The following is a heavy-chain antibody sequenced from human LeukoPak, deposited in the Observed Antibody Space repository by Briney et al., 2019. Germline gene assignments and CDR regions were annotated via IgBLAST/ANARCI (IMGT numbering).Heavy chain of an antibody. Sequence: SETLSLTCTVSGASISTNSYYWGWIRQPPGKGLEWIGSIYYSGSTYYNPSLKSRVTISIDTSKNQFSLKLSSVTAADTAVYYCARHIFYSSSWYGNSRWFDPWGQGTLVTVSS. CDR2: IYYSGST. V-gene: IGHV4-39*01. CDR1: GASISTNSYY. D-gene: IGHD6-13*01. J-gene: IGHJ5*02. CDR3: ARHIFYSSSWYGNSRWFDP.